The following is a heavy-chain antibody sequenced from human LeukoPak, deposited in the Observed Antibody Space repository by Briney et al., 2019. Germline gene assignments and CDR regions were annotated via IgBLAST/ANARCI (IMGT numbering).Heavy chain of an antibody. Sequence: GGSLRLSCKGSGYSFTSYWIGWVRQMPGKGLEWMGIIYPGDSDTRYSPSFQGQVTISADKSISTAYLQWSSLKASDTAMYYCARTGDTMIRWLWFDPWGQGTLVTVSS. CDR1: GYSFTSYW. CDR2: IYPGDSDT. D-gene: IGHD3-22*01. J-gene: IGHJ5*02. V-gene: IGHV5-51*01. CDR3: ARTGDTMIRWLWFDP.